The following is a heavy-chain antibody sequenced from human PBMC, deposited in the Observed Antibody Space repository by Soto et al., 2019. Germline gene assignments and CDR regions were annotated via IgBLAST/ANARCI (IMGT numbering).Heavy chain of an antibody. D-gene: IGHD3-22*01. CDR1: GGTFSSYA. V-gene: IGHV1-69*05. CDR2: IIPICGTT. J-gene: IGHJ5*02. CDR3: ARPLRPNYYDSSGALDS. Sequence: ASVKVTCKASGGTFSSYAISWVRQAPGQGLEWMGVIIPICGTTNYAQKFQGRVTMTRDKSTSTAYMELSSLRSEDTAVYYCARPLRPNYYDSSGALDSWGQGTLVTVSS.